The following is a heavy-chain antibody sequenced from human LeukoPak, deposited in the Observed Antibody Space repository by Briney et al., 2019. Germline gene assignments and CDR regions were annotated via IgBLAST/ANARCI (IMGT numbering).Heavy chain of an antibody. CDR3: ARDETSPYYDFWSGYYTGRWFDP. CDR2: IWYDGSNK. D-gene: IGHD3-3*01. J-gene: IGHJ5*02. CDR1: GFTFSSYG. V-gene: IGHV3-33*01. Sequence: GGSLRLSCAASGFTFSSYGMHWVRQAPGKGPEWVAVIWYDGSNKYYADSVKGRFTISRDNPKNTLYLQMNSLRAEDTAVYYCARDETSPYYDFWSGYYTGRWFDPWGQGTLVTVSS.